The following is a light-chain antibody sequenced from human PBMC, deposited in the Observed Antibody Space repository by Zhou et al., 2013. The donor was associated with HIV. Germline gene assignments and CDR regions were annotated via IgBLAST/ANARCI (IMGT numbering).Light chain of an antibody. CDR2: GAS. V-gene: IGKV1-39*01. CDR1: QTIDNY. Sequence: DIQMTQSPTSLSASVGDRVTITCRPSQTIDNYLNWYQRKPGKAPKLLIYGASILHSGVPSRFSGSGSGTDFTLTIYTLQSEDLATYYCQQNYATPLTFGGGTKVEIK. J-gene: IGKJ4*01. CDR3: QQNYATPLT.